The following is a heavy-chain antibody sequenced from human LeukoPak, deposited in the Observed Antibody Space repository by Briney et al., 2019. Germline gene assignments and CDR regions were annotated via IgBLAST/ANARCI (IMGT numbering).Heavy chain of an antibody. D-gene: IGHD2-15*01. CDR1: GGSFSGYY. CDR3: ARVGRCSGGSCYGYYYYYGMDV. Sequence: SETLSLTCAVYGGSFSGYYWSWIRQPPGKGLEWIGEINHSGSTNYNLSLKSRVTISVDTSKNQFSLKLSSVTAADTAVYYCARVGRCSGGSCYGYYYYYGMDVWGKGTTVTVSS. CDR2: INHSGST. J-gene: IGHJ6*04. V-gene: IGHV4-34*01.